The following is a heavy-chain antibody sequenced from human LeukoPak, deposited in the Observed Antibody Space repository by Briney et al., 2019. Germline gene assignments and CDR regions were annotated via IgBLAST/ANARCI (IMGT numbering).Heavy chain of an antibody. CDR1: GGSFSGYY. CDR2: INHSGST. V-gene: IGHV4-34*01. Sequence: SETLSLTCAVYGGSFSGYYWSWIRQPPGKGPEWIGEINHSGSTNYNPSLKSRVTISVDTSKNQFSLKLSSVTAADTAVYYCARLHYDFCFDYWGQGTLVTVSS. D-gene: IGHD3-3*01. J-gene: IGHJ4*02. CDR3: ARLHYDFCFDY.